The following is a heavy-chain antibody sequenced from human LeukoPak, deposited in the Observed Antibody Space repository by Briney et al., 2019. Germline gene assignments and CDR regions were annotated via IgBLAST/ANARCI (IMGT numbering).Heavy chain of an antibody. Sequence: SETLSLTCTVSGGSISSYYWSWIRQPPGKGLEWIGYIYTSGSTNYNPSLKSRVTISVDTSKNQFSLKLSSVTAADTAVYYCARHRSLYYMDVWGKGTTVTVS. CDR1: GGSISSYY. V-gene: IGHV4-4*09. J-gene: IGHJ6*03. CDR2: IYTSGST. CDR3: ARHRSLYYMDV.